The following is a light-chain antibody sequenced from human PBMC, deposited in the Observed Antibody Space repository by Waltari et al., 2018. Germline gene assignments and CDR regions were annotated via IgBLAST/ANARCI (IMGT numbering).Light chain of an antibody. Sequence: QPVLTQPPSSSASPGDSARPTCTLSTDVNVASYYIYWYQQKPGGPPRYLLFYFSDSDQARGSGVPSRFSGSKDASANTGILLISGLQSEDEGDYYCMIWPNNVGVFGGGTKLTVL. CDR1: TDVNVASYY. J-gene: IGLJ3*02. V-gene: IGLV5-37*01. CDR3: MIWPNNVGV. CDR2: YFSDSDQ.